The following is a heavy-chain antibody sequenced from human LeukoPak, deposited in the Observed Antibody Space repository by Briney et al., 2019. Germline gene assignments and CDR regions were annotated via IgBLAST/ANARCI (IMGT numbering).Heavy chain of an antibody. CDR1: GGSISSGY. V-gene: IGHV4-59*01. D-gene: IGHD3-22*01. CDR2: IYYSGST. J-gene: IGHJ4*02. CDR3: ARDGVNYYDISGYDI. Sequence: SETLSLTCTVSGGSISSGYWSWIRQPPGKGLEWIGYIYYSGSTNYNPSLKSRVTISVDTSKNQFSLKLSSVTAADTAVYYCARDGVNYYDISGYDIWGRGTLVTVSS.